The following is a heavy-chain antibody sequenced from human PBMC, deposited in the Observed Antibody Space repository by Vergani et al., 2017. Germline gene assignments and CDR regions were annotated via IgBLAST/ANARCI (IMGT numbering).Heavy chain of an antibody. D-gene: IGHD6-13*01. V-gene: IGHV6-1*01. CDR2: TYYRSKWYN. J-gene: IGHJ6*03. CDR3: ARGRYSSSWYKADYYDAGHYYYYYYMDV. Sequence: QVQLQQSGPGLVKPSQTLSLTCAISGDSVSSNSAAWNWIRQSPSRGLEWLGRTYYRSKWYNDYAVSVKSRITINPDTSKNQFSLQLSSVTAADTAVYYCARGRYSSSWYKADYYDAGHYYYYYYMDVWGKGTTVTVSS. CDR1: GDSVSSNSAA.